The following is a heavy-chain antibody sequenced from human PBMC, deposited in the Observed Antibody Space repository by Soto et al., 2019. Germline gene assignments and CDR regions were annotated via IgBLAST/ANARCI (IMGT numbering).Heavy chain of an antibody. Sequence: SETLSLTCTVSGGSISSSSYYWGWIRQPPGKGLEWIGSIYYSGSTYYNPSLKSRVTISVDTSKNQFSLKLSSVTAADTAVYYCARSWRVRWILALPSDYWGQGTLVTVSS. CDR3: ARSWRVRWILALPSDY. CDR1: GGSISSSSYY. J-gene: IGHJ4*02. CDR2: IYYSGST. V-gene: IGHV4-39*01. D-gene: IGHD6-19*01.